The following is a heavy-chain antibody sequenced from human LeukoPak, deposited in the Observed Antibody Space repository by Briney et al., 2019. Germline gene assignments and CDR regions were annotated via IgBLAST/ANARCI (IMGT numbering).Heavy chain of an antibody. J-gene: IGHJ4*02. CDR1: GYTFTDYY. D-gene: IGHD2-2*01. V-gene: IGHV1-2*02. CDR3: ARGPLIVVVPAAIGGDY. CDR2: INPNSGGT. Sequence: ASVKVSCKASGYTFTDYYMHWVRQAPGQGLEWMGWINPNSGGTNYAQKFQGRVTMTRDTSISTAYMELSRLRSDDTAVYYCARGPLIVVVPAAIGGDYWGQGTLVTVSS.